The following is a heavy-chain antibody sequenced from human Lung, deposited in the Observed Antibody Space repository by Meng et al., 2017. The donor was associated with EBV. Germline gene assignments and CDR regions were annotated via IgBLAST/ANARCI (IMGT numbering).Heavy chain of an antibody. CDR1: GYTFTSYD. Sequence: GRPVQFGAEVKKPGASVKVSCKASGYTFTSYDINWVRQGTGQGLEWMGWMNPNRGTTGYAQKFQGRVTMTRNTSKSTAYMDLSSLRSEDTAVYYCATGVADFEYWGQGTPVTVSS. CDR3: ATGVADFEY. J-gene: IGHJ4*02. V-gene: IGHV1-8*01. D-gene: IGHD6-19*01. CDR2: MNPNRGTT.